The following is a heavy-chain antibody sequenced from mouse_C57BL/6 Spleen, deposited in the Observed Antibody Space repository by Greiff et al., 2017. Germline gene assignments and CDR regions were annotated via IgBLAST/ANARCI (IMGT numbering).Heavy chain of an antibody. Sequence: VQLQQSGPELVKPGASVKISCKASGYSFTGYYMNWVKQSPEKSLEWIGEINPSTGGTTYNQKFKAKATLTVDKSSSTAYMQLKSLTSEDSAVYYCAREGDDGYYHAWFAYWGQGTLVTVSA. CDR2: INPSTGGT. CDR3: AREGDDGYYHAWFAY. D-gene: IGHD2-3*01. V-gene: IGHV1-42*01. CDR1: GYSFTGYY. J-gene: IGHJ3*01.